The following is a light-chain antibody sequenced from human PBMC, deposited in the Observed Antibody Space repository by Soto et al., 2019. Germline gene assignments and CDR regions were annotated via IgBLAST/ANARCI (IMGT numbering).Light chain of an antibody. Sequence: QSVLTQPPSASGSPGQSVTISCTGTSGDVGGYNYVSWYQQHPGKAPKLMIYEVSNRPSGVSNRFSGSKSGNTASLTISGLQAEDEADYYCSSYTSSSTRVFGTGTKVTVL. CDR3: SSYTSSSTRV. J-gene: IGLJ1*01. V-gene: IGLV2-14*01. CDR1: SGDVGGYNY. CDR2: EVS.